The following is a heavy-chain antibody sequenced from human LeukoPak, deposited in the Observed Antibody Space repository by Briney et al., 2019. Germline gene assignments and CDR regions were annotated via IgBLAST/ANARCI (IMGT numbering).Heavy chain of an antibody. CDR3: ARESSRDGYNFRRFDY. J-gene: IGHJ4*02. Sequence: ASVKVSCKASGYTFTGYYMHWVRQAPGQGLEWMGRINPNSGGTNYAQKFQGRVTMTRDTSISTAYMELSRLRSDDTAVYYCARESSRDGYNFRRFDYWGQGTLVTVSS. V-gene: IGHV1-2*06. D-gene: IGHD5-24*01. CDR2: INPNSGGT. CDR1: GYTFTGYY.